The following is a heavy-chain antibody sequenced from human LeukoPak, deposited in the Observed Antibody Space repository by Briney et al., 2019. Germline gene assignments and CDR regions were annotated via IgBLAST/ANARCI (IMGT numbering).Heavy chain of an antibody. D-gene: IGHD1-1*01. J-gene: IGHJ6*03. Sequence: GGSLRLSCAASGFTFSNYAMSWVRQAPGMRLEWLSYVSGSGGATYYAASVKGRFTISRDNSKNTVYLQMGSLRAEDTAVYYCAKNRGGTYKYYMDVWGNGTTVTVSS. CDR3: AKNRGGTYKYYMDV. CDR1: GFTFSNYA. V-gene: IGHV3-23*01. CDR2: VSGSGGAT.